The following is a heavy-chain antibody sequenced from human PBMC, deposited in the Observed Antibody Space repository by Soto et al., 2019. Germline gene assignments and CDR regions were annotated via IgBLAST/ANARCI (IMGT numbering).Heavy chain of an antibody. CDR2: IYYSGST. V-gene: IGHV4-61*01. CDR1: GSAIISGRRY. J-gene: IGHJ5*02. D-gene: IGHD3-3*01. Sequence: SETLCHTCTVAGSAIISGRRYWRWIRQPQGKELEWIGYIYYSGSTNYNPSIKSRVTISVDTYKNQFSLKLSSVTAADTAVYYCARGHNHDFWYRGSNWFDPWGQGTLVNVSS. CDR3: ARGHNHDFWYRGSNWFDP.